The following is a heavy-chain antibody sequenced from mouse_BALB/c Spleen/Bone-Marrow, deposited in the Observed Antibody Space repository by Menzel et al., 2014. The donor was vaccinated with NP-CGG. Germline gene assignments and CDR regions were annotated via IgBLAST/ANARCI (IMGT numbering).Heavy chain of an antibody. CDR3: ARGIYYGNYVYAMDY. V-gene: IGHV1S41*01. D-gene: IGHD2-1*01. CDR1: GYTFTSYW. Sequence: DLVKPGASVKLSCKASGYTFTSYWINWIKQRPGQGLEWIGRIAPGSGSTYYNEMFKGKATLTVDTSSSTAYTQLSSLSSEDSAVYFCARGIYYGNYVYAMDYWGQGTSVTVSS. J-gene: IGHJ4*01. CDR2: IAPGSGST.